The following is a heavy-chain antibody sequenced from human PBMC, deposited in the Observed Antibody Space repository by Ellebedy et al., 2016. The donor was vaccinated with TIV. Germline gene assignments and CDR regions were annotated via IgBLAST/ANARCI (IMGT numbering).Heavy chain of an antibody. D-gene: IGHD3-3*01. Sequence: AASVKVSCKVSGYTLTELSMHWVRQAPGKGLEWMGGFDPEDGETIYAQKFQGRVTMTEDTSTDTAYMALSSLRSEDTAVYYCATGPGVLRFLEWLYWGQGTLVIVSS. J-gene: IGHJ4*02. V-gene: IGHV1-24*01. CDR3: ATGPGVLRFLEWLY. CDR2: FDPEDGET. CDR1: GYTLTELS.